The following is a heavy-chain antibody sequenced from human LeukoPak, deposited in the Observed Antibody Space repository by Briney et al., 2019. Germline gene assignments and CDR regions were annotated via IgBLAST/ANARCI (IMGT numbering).Heavy chain of an antibody. CDR1: SYLISSGYY. D-gene: IGHD3-10*01. V-gene: IGHV4-38-2*02. CDR3: ARFMVGFDY. J-gene: IGHJ4*02. CDR2: IYHSGRT. Sequence: PSETLSLPCNVSSYLISSGYYWGWLRQPPGKGLEWIGSIYHSGRTYYNPSLENRVTISVDTSKNQFSLKLSSVTAADTAVYYCARFMVGFDYWGQGTLVTVSS.